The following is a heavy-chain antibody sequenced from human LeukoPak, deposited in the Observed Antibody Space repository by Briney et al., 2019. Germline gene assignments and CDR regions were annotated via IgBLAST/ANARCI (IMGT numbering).Heavy chain of an antibody. D-gene: IGHD6-13*01. Sequence: ASVKVSCKASGYTFTSYGISCVRQAPGHGLEWMGWISAYNGNTNYAQKLQGRVTMTTDTSTSTAYMELRSLRSDDTAVYYCARPIVAAGSNWFDPWGQGTLVTVSS. CDR2: ISAYNGNT. CDR1: GYTFTSYG. V-gene: IGHV1-18*01. J-gene: IGHJ5*02. CDR3: ARPIVAAGSNWFDP.